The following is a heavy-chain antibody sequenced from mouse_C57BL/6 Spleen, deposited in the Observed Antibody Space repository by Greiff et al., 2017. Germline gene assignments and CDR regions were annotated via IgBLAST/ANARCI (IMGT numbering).Heavy chain of an antibody. CDR3: AKNRSYSNYEGAMDY. D-gene: IGHD2-5*01. CDR2: IWRGGST. V-gene: IGHV2-5*01. J-gene: IGHJ4*01. Sequence: VQLQQSGPGLVQPSQSLSITCTVSGFSLTSYGVHWVRQSPGKGLEWLGVIWRGGSTDYNAAFMSRLSITKDNSKSQVFFKMNSLQADDTAIYYCAKNRSYSNYEGAMDYWGQGTSVTGSS. CDR1: GFSLTSYG.